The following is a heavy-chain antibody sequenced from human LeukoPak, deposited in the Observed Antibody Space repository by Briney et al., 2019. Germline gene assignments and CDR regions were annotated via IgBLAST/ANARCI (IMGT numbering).Heavy chain of an antibody. V-gene: IGHV3-30*18. CDR3: AKDHGAYSSGWSTYYYYYGMDV. D-gene: IGHD6-19*01. Sequence: PGGSLRLSCAASGFTFSTHGMHWVRQAPGKGLEWVAAISYHGNNKYYADSVKGRFTISRDNSKNTLYLQMNSLRAEDTAVYYCAKDHGAYSSGWSTYYYYYGMDVWGQGTTVTVSS. CDR1: GFTFSTHG. CDR2: ISYHGNNK. J-gene: IGHJ6*02.